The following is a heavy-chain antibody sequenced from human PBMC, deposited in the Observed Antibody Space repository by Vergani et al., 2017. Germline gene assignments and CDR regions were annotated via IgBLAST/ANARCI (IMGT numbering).Heavy chain of an antibody. CDR1: GGSISSYY. CDR2: IYYSGST. D-gene: IGHD6-13*01. Sequence: QLQESGPGLVKPSAPLSLTCTVSGGSISSYYWSWILQPPGKGLEWIGYIYYSGSTNYNPSLKSRVTISVDTSKNQFSLKLSSVSAADTAVYYCAGGGSSSWYCDDWGQGTLVTVSS. J-gene: IGHJ4*02. V-gene: IGHV4-59*01. CDR3: AGGGSSSWYCDD.